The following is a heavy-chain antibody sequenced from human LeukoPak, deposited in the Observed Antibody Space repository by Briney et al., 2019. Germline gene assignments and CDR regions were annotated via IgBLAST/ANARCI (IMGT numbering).Heavy chain of an antibody. V-gene: IGHV3-30*02. D-gene: IGHD6-13*01. CDR3: AKVRRVAQQLINYAFDI. Sequence: QSGGSLRLSCAASGFTFTGYPMHWVRQPPGKGLEWVAFIRYDGSNEYYADSVKGRFTISRDNSKNTLYLQMNSLRAEDTAVYYCAKVRRVAQQLINYAFDIWGQGTMVTVSS. CDR2: IRYDGSNE. J-gene: IGHJ3*02. CDR1: GFTFTGYP.